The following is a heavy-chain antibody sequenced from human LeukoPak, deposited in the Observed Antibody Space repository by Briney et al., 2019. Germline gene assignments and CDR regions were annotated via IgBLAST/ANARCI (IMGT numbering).Heavy chain of an antibody. D-gene: IGHD3-22*01. CDR2: IHYSGKT. J-gene: IGHJ4*02. Sequence: ASETLSLTCTFPSGSISDSDYYWGWIRQSPGKGLERIGSIHYSGKTHYSPSLKSRASISADTSKNHFYLNLKSVTAADTALYFCARHLVVITLYYFDYWSQGTLVTVSS. V-gene: IGHV4-39*01. CDR3: ARHLVVITLYYFDY. CDR1: SGSISDSDYY.